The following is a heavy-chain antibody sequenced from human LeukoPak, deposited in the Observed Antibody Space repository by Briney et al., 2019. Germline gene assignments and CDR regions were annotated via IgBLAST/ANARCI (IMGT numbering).Heavy chain of an antibody. CDR1: GYTFTSYY. Sequence: ASVKVSCKASGYTFTSYYMHWVRQAPGQGLEWMRIINPSGGSTSYAQKFQGRVTMTRDTSTSTVYMELSSLRSEDTAVYYCASCSGGSCYYPNPLDYWGQGTLVTVSS. CDR3: ASCSGGSCYYPNPLDY. V-gene: IGHV1-46*01. CDR2: INPSGGST. J-gene: IGHJ4*02. D-gene: IGHD2-15*01.